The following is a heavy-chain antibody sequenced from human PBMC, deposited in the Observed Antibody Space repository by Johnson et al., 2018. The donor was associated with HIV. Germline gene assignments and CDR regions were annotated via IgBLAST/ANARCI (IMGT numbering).Heavy chain of an antibody. V-gene: IGHV3-11*04. J-gene: IGHJ3*01. CDR2: ISSSGSTK. Sequence: QVQLVESGGGLVKPGGSLRLSCAASGFTFSDYYMSWIRLAPGKGLEWVSYISSSGSTKYYTDSVKGRFTISRYNAKKSLYLLMNSLRVEDTAVYYCARDSTPWGGDYVGYGFELWGQGTMVTVSS. D-gene: IGHD4-17*01. CDR1: GFTFSDYY. CDR3: ARDSTPWGGDYVGYGFEL.